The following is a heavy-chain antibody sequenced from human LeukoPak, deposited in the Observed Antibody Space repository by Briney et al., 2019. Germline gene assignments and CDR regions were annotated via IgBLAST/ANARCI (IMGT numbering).Heavy chain of an antibody. D-gene: IGHD3-16*02. CDR3: ARRVSLYAAFGI. J-gene: IGHJ3*02. CDR2: IYNMQST. Sequence: SETLSLTCTVATGSMNSYYWTWVRPSPGKGLEWIIRIYNMQSTEYNPSLTSRASISVDTSKSQFSRNLNSVTAADTAVYYCARRVSLYAAFGIWGLGTLVTVSS. V-gene: IGHV4-4*09. CDR1: TGSMNSYY.